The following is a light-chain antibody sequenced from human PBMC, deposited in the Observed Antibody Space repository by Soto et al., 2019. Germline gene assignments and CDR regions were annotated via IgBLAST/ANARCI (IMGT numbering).Light chain of an antibody. CDR2: NAS. J-gene: IGKJ4*01. CDR3: QQRSNRLT. V-gene: IGKV3-15*01. CDR1: QSVSTN. Sequence: EIVMTQSPDTLSVSPGERATLSCRASQSVSTNLAWYQQKPGQAPRLLIFNASTRATGTAARFSGSGSGTEFTLTISRLQSEDFAVYYCQQRSNRLTFGGGTKVEIK.